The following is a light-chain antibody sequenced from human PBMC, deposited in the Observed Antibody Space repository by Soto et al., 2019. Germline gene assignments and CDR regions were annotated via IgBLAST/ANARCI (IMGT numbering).Light chain of an antibody. V-gene: IGKV1-39*01. CDR3: QQSYSNIALS. Sequence: DIQMTQSPSSLSASVGDRVTITCRASQSISSYLNWYQQKPGKAPELLIYAASNLLSGVPSRFSGSGSGTDFTLSISSLQHDDSATYYCQQSYSNIALSFGGGTRVEIK. CDR1: QSISSY. J-gene: IGKJ4*01. CDR2: AAS.